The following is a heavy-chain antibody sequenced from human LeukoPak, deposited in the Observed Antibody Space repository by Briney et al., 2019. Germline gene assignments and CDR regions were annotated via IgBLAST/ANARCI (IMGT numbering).Heavy chain of an antibody. CDR1: GYTFTSYY. Sequence: ASVKVSCKASGYTFTSYYMHWVRQAPGQGLEWMGIINPSGGSTSYAQKFQGRVTMTRDMSTSTVYMELSSLRSEDTAVYYCARDISPYGEGVWSDPWGQGTLVTVSS. J-gene: IGHJ5*02. V-gene: IGHV1-46*01. CDR2: INPSGGST. CDR3: ARDISPYGEGVWSDP. D-gene: IGHD4-17*01.